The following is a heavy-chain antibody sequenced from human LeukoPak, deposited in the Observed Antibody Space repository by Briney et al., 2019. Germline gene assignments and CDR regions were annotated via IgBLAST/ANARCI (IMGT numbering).Heavy chain of an antibody. CDR2: IKPDGSEE. CDR1: GFTFSIYW. D-gene: IGHD3-3*02. Sequence: GGSLRLSCAASGFTFSIYWMSWVRQAPGKGLEWVANIKPDGSEEYYVDSVKGRFTISRDNVKNSLYLQMNSLGVEDTAVYYCARAVISIFDNWGQGTLVTVSS. J-gene: IGHJ4*02. V-gene: IGHV3-7*01. CDR3: ARAVISIFDN.